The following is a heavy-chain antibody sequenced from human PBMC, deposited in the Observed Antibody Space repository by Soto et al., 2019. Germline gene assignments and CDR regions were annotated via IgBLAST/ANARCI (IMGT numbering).Heavy chain of an antibody. CDR1: GDSVSSNSAA. V-gene: IGHV6-1*01. D-gene: IGHD2-15*01. CDR2: TYYRSKWYN. Sequence: SPTLSLTCAISGDSVSSNSAAWNWIRQSPSRGLEWLGRTYYRSKWYNDYAVSVKSRITINPDTSKNQFSLQLNSVTPEDTAVYYCAREGYCSGGSCYVVSFDIWGQGTMVTVSS. CDR3: AREGYCSGGSCYVVSFDI. J-gene: IGHJ3*02.